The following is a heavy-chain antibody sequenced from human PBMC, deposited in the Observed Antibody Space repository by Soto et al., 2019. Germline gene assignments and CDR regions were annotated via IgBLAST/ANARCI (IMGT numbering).Heavy chain of an antibody. CDR2: ISYDGINK. D-gene: IGHD2-2*01. CDR1: GFTFCLYG. J-gene: IGHJ3*02. Sequence: PCWCLRLACSACGFTFCLYGMHGVCQAPGKGLEWVGVISYDGINKYYADSVKGRFTISKDNSKNTVSLQMNSLRAEDTAVYYCANHYCSSTNCHDPFDIWGQGTMVTVSS. CDR3: ANHYCSSTNCHDPFDI. V-gene: IGHV3-30*18.